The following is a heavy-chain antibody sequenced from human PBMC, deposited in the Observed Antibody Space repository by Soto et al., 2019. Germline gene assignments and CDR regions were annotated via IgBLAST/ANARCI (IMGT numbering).Heavy chain of an antibody. CDR1: GFTLGSYW. J-gene: IGHJ4*02. V-gene: IGHV3-7*05. Sequence: EVQLVESGGGLVQPGGFLRLSCAASGFTLGSYWMSWVRQAPDKGLEWVGSTNQDGSEKNYVDSVKGRFTFYRDNDKNSLDLKISSLSAEDPAVYFCARMFSGSYYLDYWGQGTLVTVSS. CDR3: ARMFSGSYYLDY. D-gene: IGHD1-26*01. CDR2: TNQDGSEK.